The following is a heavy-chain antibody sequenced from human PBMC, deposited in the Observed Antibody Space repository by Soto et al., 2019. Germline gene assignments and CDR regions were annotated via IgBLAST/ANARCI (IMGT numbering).Heavy chain of an antibody. J-gene: IGHJ5*02. Sequence: PSQTLSLTCAISGDSVSNIDAVWNWIRQSPSRGLEWLGRTYYRSRWHNEYALSVKSRMTINPDTSRNQFSLQLSSVTPEDTAVYDGERLVGNSWLDHWGQVKLVTVSS. CDR2: TYYRSRWHN. D-gene: IGHD6-6*01. V-gene: IGHV6-1*01. CDR3: ERLVGNSWLDH. CDR1: GDSVSNIDAV.